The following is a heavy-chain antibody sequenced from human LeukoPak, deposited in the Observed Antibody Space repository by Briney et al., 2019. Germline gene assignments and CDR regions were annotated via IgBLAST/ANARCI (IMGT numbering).Heavy chain of an antibody. D-gene: IGHD2-2*01. CDR1: GFTFSSYS. V-gene: IGHV3-48*02. J-gene: IGHJ4*02. Sequence: GGSLRLSCAASGFTFSSYSMNWVRQAPGKGLEWVSYIRSSGSTIYYADSVKGRFTISRDNAKNTLYLQMNRLRDEGTAVYYCARGGAVGPNPYYSDYWGEGTLVTVSS. CDR2: IRSSGSTI. CDR3: ARGGAVGPNPYYSDY.